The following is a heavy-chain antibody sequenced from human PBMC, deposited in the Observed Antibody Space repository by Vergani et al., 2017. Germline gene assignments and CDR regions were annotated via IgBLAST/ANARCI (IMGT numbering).Heavy chain of an antibody. J-gene: IGHJ6*03. CDR1: GFTFSSYS. D-gene: IGHD3-10*01. Sequence: EVQLVESGGGLVQPGGSLRLSCAASGFTFSSYSMNWVRQAPGKGLEWVSYISSSGSTIYYADSVKGRFTISRDNAKNSLYLQMNSLRAEDTAVYYCARDSRVGYYGSGRRNYYMDVWGKGTTVTVSS. CDR2: ISSSGSTI. V-gene: IGHV3-48*04. CDR3: ARDSRVGYYGSGRRNYYMDV.